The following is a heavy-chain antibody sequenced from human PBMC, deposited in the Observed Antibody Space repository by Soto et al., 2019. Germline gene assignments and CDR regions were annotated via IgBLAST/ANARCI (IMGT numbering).Heavy chain of an antibody. D-gene: IGHD6-19*01. J-gene: IGHJ3*02. Sequence: ASLKVSCKASGYTFTSYDINWVRQATGQGLEWMGWMNPNSGNTGYAQKFQGRVTMTRNTSISTAYMELSSLRSEDTAVYYCTASSGWYNAFDIWGQGTMVTVSS. CDR3: TASSGWYNAFDI. CDR2: MNPNSGNT. CDR1: GYTFTSYD. V-gene: IGHV1-8*01.